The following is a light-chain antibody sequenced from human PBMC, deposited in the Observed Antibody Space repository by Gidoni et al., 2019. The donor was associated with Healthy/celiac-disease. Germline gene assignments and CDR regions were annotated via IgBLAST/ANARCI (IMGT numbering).Light chain of an antibody. CDR1: TGAVTSGHY. J-gene: IGLJ3*02. V-gene: IGLV7-46*01. CDR2: DTS. CDR3: LLSYSGARV. Sequence: QAVVTQEPSLTVSPGGTVTLTCGSSTGAVTSGHYPYWFQQKPGQAPRTFIYDTSNKHSWTPARFSGSLLGGKAALTLSGAQPEDEAEYYCLLSYSGARVFGGGTKLTVL.